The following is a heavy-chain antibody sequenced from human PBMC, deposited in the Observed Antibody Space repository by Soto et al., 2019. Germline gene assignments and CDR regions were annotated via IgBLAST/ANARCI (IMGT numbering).Heavy chain of an antibody. CDR2: IYYSGST. D-gene: IGHD3-22*01. CDR3: ARVPFSSSGFYFDY. Sequence: SETLSLTCTVSGGSISSYYWSWIRQPPGKGLEWIGYIYYSGSTNYNPSLKSRVTISVDTSKNQFSLKLSSVTAADTAVYYCARVPFSSSGFYFDYWGQGTLVTVSS. V-gene: IGHV4-59*01. CDR1: GGSISSYY. J-gene: IGHJ4*02.